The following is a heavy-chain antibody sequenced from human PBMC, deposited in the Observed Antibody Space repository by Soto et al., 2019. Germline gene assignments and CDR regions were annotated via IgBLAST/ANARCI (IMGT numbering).Heavy chain of an antibody. CDR1: GFTVSSNY. Sequence: PGGSLRLSCAASGFTVSSNYMSWVRQAPGKGLEWVSRINGDGTDTTYADSVKGRFTISRDNAKNTVYLQMNGLRAEDTAVYYCAREVGRGSGSYYLDYWGQETLVTVSS. J-gene: IGHJ4*02. V-gene: IGHV3-74*03. D-gene: IGHD3-16*01. CDR3: AREVGRGSGSYYLDY. CDR2: INGDGTDT.